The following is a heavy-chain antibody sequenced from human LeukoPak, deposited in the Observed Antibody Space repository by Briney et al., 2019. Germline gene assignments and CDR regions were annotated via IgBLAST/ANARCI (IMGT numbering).Heavy chain of an antibody. V-gene: IGHV3-9*01. D-gene: IGHD6-13*01. CDR2: ISWNSGSI. J-gene: IGHJ5*02. CDR3: ARDVGSSWYVTPRVYNWFDP. Sequence: GGSLRLSCAASGFSFDDYAMHWVRQAPGKGLEWVAGISWNSGSIDYVDSVKGRFTISRDNAKNSLYLQMNSLRAEDTAVYYCARDVGSSWYVTPRVYNWFDPWGQGTLVTVSS. CDR1: GFSFDDYA.